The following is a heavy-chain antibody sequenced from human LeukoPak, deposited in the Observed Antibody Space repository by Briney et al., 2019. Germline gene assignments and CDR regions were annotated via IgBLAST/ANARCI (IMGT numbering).Heavy chain of an antibody. D-gene: IGHD6-19*01. Sequence: SETLSLTCTVSGYSISNGYYWDWIRQPPGRGLEWIGNIHHSGSTSYNPSLKRRVPISVDTSKNQFSLKEHSVTAADTAVYYCARRHSSGWFYYWGQGTLVTVSS. J-gene: IGHJ4*02. CDR1: GYSISNGYY. V-gene: IGHV4-38-2*02. CDR2: IHHSGST. CDR3: ARRHSSGWFYY.